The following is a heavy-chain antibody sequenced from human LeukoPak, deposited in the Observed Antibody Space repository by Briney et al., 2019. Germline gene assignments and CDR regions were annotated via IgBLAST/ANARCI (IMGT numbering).Heavy chain of an antibody. CDR1: GFTFSSYD. D-gene: IGHD3-9*01. V-gene: IGHV3-23*01. Sequence: QPGGSLRLPCAVSGFTFSSYDMSWVRQAPGKGLEWVSAISGSGASTYYADSVKGRFTISRDNSKSTLYLQMNSLRAEDTAVYYCAMYDILTGYDVDYWGQGTLVTVSS. CDR3: AMYDILTGYDVDY. J-gene: IGHJ4*02. CDR2: ISGSGAST.